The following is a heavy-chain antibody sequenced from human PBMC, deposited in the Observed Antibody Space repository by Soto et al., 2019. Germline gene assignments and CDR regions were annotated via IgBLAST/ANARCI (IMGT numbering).Heavy chain of an antibody. V-gene: IGHV2-26*01. D-gene: IGHD4-17*01. J-gene: IGHJ6*02. CDR1: GFSLTNGRMG. CDR2: FFSDAER. Sequence: QVTLKESGPVLVKPTEPLTLTCSVSGFSLTNGRMGVSWIRQPPGKALELLAHFFSDAERSYSTSMHSRLNMSKDSSGSQVVLNMTNMAPADTATYFCARMDGDDKYYGLDVWGHGIAVTVSS. CDR3: ARMDGDDKYYGLDV.